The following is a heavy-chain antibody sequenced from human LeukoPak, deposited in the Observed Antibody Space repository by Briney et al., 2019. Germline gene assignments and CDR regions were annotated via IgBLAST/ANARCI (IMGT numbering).Heavy chain of an antibody. V-gene: IGHV4-59*01. CDR3: ARGGDGNVDWYFDL. Sequence: SETLSLTCTVSGGSMSTFYWSWIRQTPGKGLEWMGYVYYSGSTKYNPSLGSRVTMSIDTSKHQFSLKLSSVTTVDTAFYYCARGGDGNVDWYFDLWGRGTLVTVSS. CDR2: VYYSGST. CDR1: GGSMSTFY. J-gene: IGHJ2*01.